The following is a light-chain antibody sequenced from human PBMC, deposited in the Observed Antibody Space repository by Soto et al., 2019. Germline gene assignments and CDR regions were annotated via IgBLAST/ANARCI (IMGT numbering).Light chain of an antibody. J-gene: IGKJ1*01. V-gene: IGKV2-28*01. Sequence: DSVMTQSPLSLPVTPGEPASISCRSRQSLQHSNGYNYLDWYLQKPGQSPQILIYLASNRASGGHDMFSGSGSGTDFTLKSSRVEAEDVRVYYCMQALQTPAFGQGTKVEIK. CDR2: LAS. CDR1: QSLQHSNGYNY. CDR3: MQALQTPA.